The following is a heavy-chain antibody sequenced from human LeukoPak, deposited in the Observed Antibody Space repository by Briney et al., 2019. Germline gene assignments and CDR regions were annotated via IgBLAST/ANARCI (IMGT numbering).Heavy chain of an antibody. V-gene: IGHV3-7*01. CDR3: SRDYYRGAFDI. CDR1: RFTFSNCW. D-gene: IGHD3-10*01. Sequence: GGSLRLSCAASRFTFSNCWMSWVRQAPGKGLEWMANIKQDGSEKNCVDSVKGRFAISRDNAKNSLYLQMNSLRAEDTAVYYCSRDYYRGAFDIWGQGTMVSVSS. J-gene: IGHJ3*02. CDR2: IKQDGSEK.